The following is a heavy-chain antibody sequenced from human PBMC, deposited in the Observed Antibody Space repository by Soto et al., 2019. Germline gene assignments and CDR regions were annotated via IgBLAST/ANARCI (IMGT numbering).Heavy chain of an antibody. CDR1: GFTFSSYA. J-gene: IGHJ6*02. Sequence: GGSLRLSCAASGFTFSSYAMSWVRQAPGKGLEWVSAISGSGGSTYYADSVKGRFTISRDNSKNTLYLQMNSLRAEDTAVYYCAKEEGVPRYYYYGMDVWGQGTTVTVSS. V-gene: IGHV3-23*01. CDR2: ISGSGGST. CDR3: AKEEGVPRYYYYGMDV. D-gene: IGHD6-6*01.